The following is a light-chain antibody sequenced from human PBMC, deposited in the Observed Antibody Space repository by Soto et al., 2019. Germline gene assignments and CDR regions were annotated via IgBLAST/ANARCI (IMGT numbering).Light chain of an antibody. CDR2: DVN. V-gene: IGLV2-14*01. CDR1: SSDIGGYGF. J-gene: IGLJ1*01. CDR3: SSYTSSHTRV. Sequence: QSALTQPASVSGSPGQSITISCTGTSSDIGGYGFVSWYQHHPGKAPKLLIYDVNNRPSGLSTRFSGSKSGNTASLTISGLQTEDEADYYCSSYTSSHTRVFGTGTKLTVL.